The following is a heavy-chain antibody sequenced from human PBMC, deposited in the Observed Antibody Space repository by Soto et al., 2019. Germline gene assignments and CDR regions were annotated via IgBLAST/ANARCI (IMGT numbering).Heavy chain of an antibody. J-gene: IGHJ4*02. V-gene: IGHV1-69*01. Sequence: VHLVQSGAEVKKPGSSVKVSCKASGGTFSSYAISWVRQAPGQGLEWIGGIIPIFGTANYAQKFQGRVTITADESRSTAYMELSSLRSEDKAVYYCARRSSYSSSSPFDYWGQGTLVTVSS. CDR1: GGTFSSYA. D-gene: IGHD6-6*01. CDR3: ARRSSYSSSSPFDY. CDR2: IIPIFGTA.